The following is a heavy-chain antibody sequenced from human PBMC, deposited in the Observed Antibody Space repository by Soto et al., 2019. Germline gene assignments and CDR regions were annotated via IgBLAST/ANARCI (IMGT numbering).Heavy chain of an antibody. CDR3: ARAIHKWIYVFEY. V-gene: IGHV4-59*01. CDR2: VYYTGST. J-gene: IGHJ4*02. Sequence: PSETLSLTCTVSGGSISSYYWSWIRQSPGKGLEWIGYVYYTGSTNYNSPLKSRVTISLDTSKNQFSLKLSSVTAADTAVYYCARAIHKWIYVFEYWGPGTLVTVYS. CDR1: GGSISSYY. D-gene: IGHD5-12*01.